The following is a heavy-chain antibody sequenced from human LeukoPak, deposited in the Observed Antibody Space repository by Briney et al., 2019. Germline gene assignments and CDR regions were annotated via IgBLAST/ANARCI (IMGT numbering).Heavy chain of an antibody. J-gene: IGHJ4*02. D-gene: IGHD2-2*01. Sequence: GGSLRLSCAASGFTFSNYGMHWVRQAPGKGLEWVAFIRYDGSNKYYADSVKGRFTISRVNSKNTLYLQMNSLRAEDTAVYYCAKDPRGTVVVPAAKEEDYWGQGTLVTVSS. CDR3: AKDPRGTVVVPAAKEEDY. V-gene: IGHV3-30*02. CDR2: IRYDGSNK. CDR1: GFTFSNYG.